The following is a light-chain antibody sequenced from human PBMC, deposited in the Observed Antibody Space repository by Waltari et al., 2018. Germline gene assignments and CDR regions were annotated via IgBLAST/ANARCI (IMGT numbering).Light chain of an antibody. V-gene: IGLV6-57*04. CDR3: QAYDENNPWV. CDR2: EDN. J-gene: IGLJ3*02. CDR1: SGSIASAH. Sequence: FVLTQPPSVSESPGKTITISCTRSSGSIASAHGQWYQQRPGSAPSTVIYEDNRRPSGVSDRFSGSIDSSSNSASLTISGLKTEDEADYFCQAYDENNPWVIGGGTRLTVL.